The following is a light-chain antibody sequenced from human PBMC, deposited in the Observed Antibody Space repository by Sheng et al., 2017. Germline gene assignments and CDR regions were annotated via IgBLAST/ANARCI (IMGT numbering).Light chain of an antibody. CDR2: GAS. V-gene: IGKV3-15*01. CDR1: QSVSSK. J-gene: IGKJ2*01. Sequence: ETVMTQFPATLSVSPGERATLSCRASQSVSSKLAWYQQKPGQAPRLLIYGASARATGIPARFSGSGSGTEFTLTISSLQSEDIAVYSCQQYNDWYTFGQGTRLEIK. CDR3: QQYNDWYT.